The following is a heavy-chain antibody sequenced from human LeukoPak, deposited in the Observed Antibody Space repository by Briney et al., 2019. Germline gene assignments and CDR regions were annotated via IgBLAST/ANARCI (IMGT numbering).Heavy chain of an antibody. D-gene: IGHD3-22*01. V-gene: IGHV3-9*01. CDR3: AKALYYYDSSEIDY. J-gene: IGHJ4*02. CDR1: GFTFDDYA. CDR2: ISWNSGSI. Sequence: GGSLRLSCAASGFTFDDYAMHWVRQAPGKGLEWVSGISWNSGSIGYADSVKGRFTISRDNAKNSLYLQMNSLRAEDTALYYCAKALYYYDSSEIDYWGQGTLVTVSS.